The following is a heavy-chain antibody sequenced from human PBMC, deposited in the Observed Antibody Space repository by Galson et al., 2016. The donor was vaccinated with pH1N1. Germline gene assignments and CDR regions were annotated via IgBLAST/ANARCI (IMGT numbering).Heavy chain of an antibody. Sequence: VKVSCKASGYTFTTSYIHWVRQAPGEGLEWMGVIDPSGGGTTYAQKFQARVTMTRDTSTSTVYLDLNRLNSEDTSVYYCTRDLGRRREFWGQGTLVTVSS. CDR3: TRDLGRRREF. CDR1: GYTFTTSY. J-gene: IGHJ4*02. D-gene: IGHD1-26*01. V-gene: IGHV1-46*01. CDR2: IDPSGGGT.